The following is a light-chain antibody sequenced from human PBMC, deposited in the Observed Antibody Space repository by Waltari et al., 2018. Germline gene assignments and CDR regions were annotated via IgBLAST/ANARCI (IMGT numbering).Light chain of an antibody. CDR2: VNSDGSH. J-gene: IGLJ2*01. CDR1: SGYSSYA. Sequence: QVVLTQSPSASASLGASVKLTCTLSSGYSSYAIAWHQQQPEKGPRYLMKVNSDGSHSRGDGIPDRFSGSSSGAERYLTISRLQSEDEADYYCQAWGTGTKREFGGGTKLTVL. CDR3: QAWGTGTKRE. V-gene: IGLV4-69*01.